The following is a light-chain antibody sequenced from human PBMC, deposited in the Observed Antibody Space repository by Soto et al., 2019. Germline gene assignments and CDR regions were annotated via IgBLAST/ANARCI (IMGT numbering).Light chain of an antibody. CDR1: QSVSSSY. J-gene: IGKJ5*01. CDR2: GAS. CDR3: QQYGSSPSIT. V-gene: IGKV3-20*01. Sequence: ESVSTQYQGTLSFSPGERATLSCRASQSVSSSYLAWYQQKPGQAPRLLIYGASSRATGIPDRFSGSGSGTDFTLTISRLEPEDFAVYYCQQYGSSPSITFGQGTRLEIK.